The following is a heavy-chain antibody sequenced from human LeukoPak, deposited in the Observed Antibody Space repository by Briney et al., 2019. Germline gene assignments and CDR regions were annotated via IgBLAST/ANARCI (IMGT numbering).Heavy chain of an antibody. CDR1: GYTFTSYD. V-gene: IGHV1-8*01. J-gene: IGHJ6*03. D-gene: IGHD3-3*01. Sequence: ASVTVSCKASGYTFTSYDINWVRQATGQGLEWMGWMNPNSGNTGYAQKFQGRVTMTRNTSISTAYIELSSPRSEDTAVYYCARGGGYYDFWSGYPQGYYYMDVWGKGTTVTVSS. CDR2: MNPNSGNT. CDR3: ARGGGYYDFWSGYPQGYYYMDV.